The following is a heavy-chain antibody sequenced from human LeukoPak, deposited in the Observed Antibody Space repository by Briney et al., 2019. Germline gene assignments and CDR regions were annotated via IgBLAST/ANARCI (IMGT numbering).Heavy chain of an antibody. CDR1: GGSISSYC. J-gene: IGHJ4*02. D-gene: IGHD6-25*01. Sequence: SETLSLTCTVSGGSISSYCWSWIRQPPGKGLEWIGYIYYSGSTNYNPSLKSRVTISVDTSKNQFSLKLSSVTAADTAVYYCARGRLAYYFDYWGQGTLVTVSS. CDR3: ARGRLAYYFDY. V-gene: IGHV4-59*01. CDR2: IYYSGST.